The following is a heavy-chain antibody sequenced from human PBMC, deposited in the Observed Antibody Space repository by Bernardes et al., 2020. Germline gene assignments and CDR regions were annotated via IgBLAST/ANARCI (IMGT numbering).Heavy chain of an antibody. J-gene: IGHJ4*02. CDR3: ARDLFSGSYNGDY. CDR2: INEDGSGE. Sequence: GGSLRLSCAASGFTVSSYCMSWVRQAPGKGLEWVANINEDGSGENYAGSVKGRFTISRDIAKNSLYLQMNNLRVEDTAVYYCARDLFSGSYNGDYWGQGTLVTVSS. V-gene: IGHV3-7*03. D-gene: IGHD1-26*01. CDR1: GFTVSSYC.